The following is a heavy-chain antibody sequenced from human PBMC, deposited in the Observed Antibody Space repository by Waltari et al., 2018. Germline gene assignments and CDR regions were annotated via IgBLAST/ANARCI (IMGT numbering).Heavy chain of an antibody. CDR2: INRDGSST. CDR1: GFNFNSYW. CDR3: AREDGEKGAFDI. V-gene: IGHV3-74*01. Sequence: EVQLVESGGGLVLPGGSVRLSCAASGFNFNSYWMHWVRQAPGKGLVWVSRINRDGSSTTYADSVKGRFSISRDNAKNTLYLQMNSLRAEDTAVYYCAREDGEKGAFDIWGQGTMVTVSP. J-gene: IGHJ3*02. D-gene: IGHD3-10*01.